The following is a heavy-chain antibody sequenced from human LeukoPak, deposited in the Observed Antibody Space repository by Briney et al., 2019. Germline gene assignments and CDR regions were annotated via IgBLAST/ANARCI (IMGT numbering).Heavy chain of an antibody. Sequence: SETLSLTCTVSGGSISSYYWSWIRQPPGKGLEWIGYIYYSGSTNYNPSLKSRVTISVDTSKNQFSLKLSSVTAADTAVYYCARDLTYGMDAWGQGTTVTVSS. CDR3: ARDLTYGMDA. J-gene: IGHJ6*02. CDR1: GGSISSYY. CDR2: IYYSGST. V-gene: IGHV4-59*01.